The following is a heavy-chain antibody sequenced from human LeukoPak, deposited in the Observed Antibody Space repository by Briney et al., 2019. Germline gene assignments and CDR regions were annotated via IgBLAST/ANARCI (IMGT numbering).Heavy chain of an antibody. CDR3: AITYYDFWSGYPIWVFDY. J-gene: IGHJ4*02. V-gene: IGHV1-2*02. Sequence: ASVKVSCKASGYTFTGYYMHWLQQAPGQGLEWMGWINPNSGGTNYAQKFQGRVTMTRDTSISTAYMELSRLRSDDTAVYYCAITYYDFWSGYPIWVFDYWGQGTLVTVSS. D-gene: IGHD3-3*01. CDR2: INPNSGGT. CDR1: GYTFTGYY.